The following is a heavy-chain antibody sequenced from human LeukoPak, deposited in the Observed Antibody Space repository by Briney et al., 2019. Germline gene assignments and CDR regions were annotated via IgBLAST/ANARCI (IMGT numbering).Heavy chain of an antibody. Sequence: SGTLSLTCAVSGASISNTDWWSWVRQPPGKGLEWIGEIYHSGTTNYNPSLKSRVTISVDKSKNQFSLNLSSVTAADTAVYYCARETVVSGEDAFDIWGQGTMVTVSS. D-gene: IGHD4-23*01. J-gene: IGHJ3*02. CDR1: GASISNTDW. CDR2: IYHSGTT. CDR3: ARETVVSGEDAFDI. V-gene: IGHV4-4*02.